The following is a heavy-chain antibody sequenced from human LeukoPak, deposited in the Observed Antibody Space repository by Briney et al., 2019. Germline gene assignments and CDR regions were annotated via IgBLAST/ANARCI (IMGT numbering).Heavy chain of an antibody. V-gene: IGHV3-23*01. D-gene: IGHD5-24*01. CDR1: GFTFSGYG. Sequence: GGSLRLSCAASGFTFSGYGMSWVRQAPGKGLEWVSAISGSGGSTYYADSVKGRFTISRDNSKNTLYLQMNSLRAEDTAVYYCARGPRWLQFGNAFDIWGQGTMVTVSS. CDR2: ISGSGGST. CDR3: ARGPRWLQFGNAFDI. J-gene: IGHJ3*02.